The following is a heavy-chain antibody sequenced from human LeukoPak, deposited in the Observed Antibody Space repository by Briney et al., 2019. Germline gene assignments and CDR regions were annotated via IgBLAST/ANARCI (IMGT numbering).Heavy chain of an antibody. CDR1: GFTFSSYG. CDR3: ARDQSGTARWDIDY. Sequence: GGSLRLSCAASGFTFSSYGMHWVRQAPGKGLEWVAVIWYDGSNKYYADSVKGRFTISRDNSKNTLYLQMNSLRAEDTAVYYCARDQSGTARWDIDYWGQGTLVTVSS. V-gene: IGHV3-33*01. J-gene: IGHJ4*02. CDR2: IWYDGSNK. D-gene: IGHD1-26*01.